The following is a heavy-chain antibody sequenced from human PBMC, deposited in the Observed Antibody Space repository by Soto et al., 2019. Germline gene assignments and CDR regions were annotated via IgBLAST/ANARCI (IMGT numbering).Heavy chain of an antibody. D-gene: IGHD3-10*01. J-gene: IGHJ4*02. CDR1: GFTFSSYA. V-gene: IGHV3-30-3*01. CDR2: ISSDGYSQ. CDR3: AREGYYGSGNCYPSFDS. Sequence: QVQLVESGGGVVQPGRSLRLACAATGFTFSSYAMHWVRQAPAKGLEWVAVISSDGYSQYYAGSVKGRFTTSSDNSVDTLSLQMHSLRAEDTAVFYCAREGYYGSGNCYPSFDSWGQGSLVSVSS.